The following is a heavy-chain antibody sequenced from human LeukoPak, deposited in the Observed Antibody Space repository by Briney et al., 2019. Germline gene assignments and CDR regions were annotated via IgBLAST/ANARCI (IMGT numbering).Heavy chain of an antibody. CDR3: ARATCSSTSCYTDY. D-gene: IGHD2-2*02. Sequence: PGGSLRLSCAASEFTFSTYSMNWVRQAPGKGLEWVSSISSGSTYIYYADSVKGRFTISRDNAKNSLYLQMNSLRAEDTALYHCARATCSSTSCYTDYWGQGTLVTVSS. J-gene: IGHJ4*02. CDR2: ISSGSTYI. CDR1: EFTFSTYS. V-gene: IGHV3-21*04.